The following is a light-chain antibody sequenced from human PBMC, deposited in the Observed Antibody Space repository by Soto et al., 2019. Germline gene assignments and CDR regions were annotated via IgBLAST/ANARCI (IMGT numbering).Light chain of an antibody. CDR1: QSVSSSY. CDR3: QQYGSSPPT. J-gene: IGKJ1*01. CDR2: DAS. V-gene: IGKV3-20*01. Sequence: EIVLTQSPGTLSLSPGERASLSCRASQSVSSSYLAWYQQIPGQAPRLLINDASRRATGIPDRFSGSGSGTDFTLTISRLGPEDCAVYYCQQYGSSPPTFGQGTKVDIK.